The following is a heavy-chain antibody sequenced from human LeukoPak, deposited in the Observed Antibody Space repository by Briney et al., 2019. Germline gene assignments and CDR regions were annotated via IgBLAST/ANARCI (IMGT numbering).Heavy chain of an antibody. CDR3: ARYGLLGLSEINGFDI. J-gene: IGHJ3*02. CDR2: IYYSGST. CDR1: HDSVSSSIHY. V-gene: IGHV4-39*07. D-gene: IGHD2-2*01. Sequence: SETLSLTCTVSHDSVSSSIHYWGWIRQPPGKGLEWIGNIYYSGSTYYNPSLKSRVTISVDRSKNQFSLKLSSVTAADTAVYYCARYGLLGLSEINGFDIWGQGTMVTVS.